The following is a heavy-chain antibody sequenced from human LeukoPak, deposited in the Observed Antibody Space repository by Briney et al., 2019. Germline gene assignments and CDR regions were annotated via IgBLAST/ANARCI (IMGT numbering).Heavy chain of an antibody. CDR3: ARGGYGSFSTYYFDY. CDR2: IYHSGST. D-gene: IGHD3-3*02. J-gene: IGHJ4*02. Sequence: PSETLSLTCSVSGGSISSSSYYWGWIRQPPGKGLEWIGNIYHSGSTNYNPSLKSRVTISVDKSKNQFSLKLSSVTAADTAVYYCARGGYGSFSTYYFDYWGQGTLVTVSS. V-gene: IGHV4-39*07. CDR1: GGSISSSSYY.